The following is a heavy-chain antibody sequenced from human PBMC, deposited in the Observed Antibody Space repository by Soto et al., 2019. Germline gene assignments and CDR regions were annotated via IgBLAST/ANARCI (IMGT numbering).Heavy chain of an antibody. CDR2: IIPIFGTA. V-gene: IGHV1-69*13. J-gene: IGHJ6*02. D-gene: IGHD3-22*01. Sequence: GASVKVSCKASGYTFTSYAISWVRQAPGQGLEWMGGIIPIFGTANYAQKFQGRVTITADESTSTAYMELSSLRSEDTAVYYCASPLRRVDYYDGSGYYYYYYGMDVWGQGTTVTVSS. CDR3: ASPLRRVDYYDGSGYYYYYYGMDV. CDR1: GYTFTSYA.